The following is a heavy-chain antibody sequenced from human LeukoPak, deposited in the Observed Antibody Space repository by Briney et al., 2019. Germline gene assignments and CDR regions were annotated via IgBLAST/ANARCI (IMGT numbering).Heavy chain of an antibody. CDR2: TYYTSKWYN. J-gene: IGHJ6*02. Sequence: SQTLSLTCAIPGDSASSNTGAWNWIRQSPSRGLEWLGRTYYTSKWYNDYAASVKRRITINPDTSKKQFSLRLTSVTPEDTAVYYCARDLHNYYGLEVWGQGTTVTVSS. D-gene: IGHD4-11*01. V-gene: IGHV6-1*01. CDR1: GDSASSNTGA. CDR3: ARDLHNYYGLEV.